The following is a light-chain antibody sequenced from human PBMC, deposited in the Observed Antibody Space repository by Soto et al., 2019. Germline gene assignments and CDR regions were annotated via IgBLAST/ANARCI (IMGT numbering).Light chain of an antibody. CDR1: SSDIGDYPY. J-gene: IGLJ1*01. CDR3: SSYSATNTLV. CDR2: EVT. V-gene: IGLV2-14*01. Sequence: QSALTQPASVSGSPGQSITISCTGTSSDIGDYPYVSWYQQHPAKVPKLIIYEVTNRPSGVTGRFSGSKSQNSASLTISGLQADDEAYYYCSSYSATNTLVFGSGTKLTVL.